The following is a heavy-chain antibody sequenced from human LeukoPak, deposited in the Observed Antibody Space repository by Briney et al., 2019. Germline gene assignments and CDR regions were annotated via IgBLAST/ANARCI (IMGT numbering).Heavy chain of an antibody. J-gene: IGHJ4*02. CDR1: GYSISSGYY. V-gene: IGHV4-38-2*02. Sequence: SETLSLTCTVSGYSISSGYYWGWIRQPPGRGLEWIGSIYHSGSTYYNSSLKSRVTISIDTSKNQFSLKLSSVTAADTAVYCCARGYSNPNFDSWGQGTLVTVSS. D-gene: IGHD4-11*01. CDR3: ARGYSNPNFDS. CDR2: IYHSGST.